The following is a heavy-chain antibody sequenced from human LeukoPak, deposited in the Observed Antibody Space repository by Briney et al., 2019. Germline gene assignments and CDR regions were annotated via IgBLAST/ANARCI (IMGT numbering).Heavy chain of an antibody. J-gene: IGHJ6*03. D-gene: IGHD5-18*01. CDR3: AREPGYSYGYFYYYMDV. CDR2: IIPIFGTA. V-gene: IGHV1-69*06. Sequence: ASVKVSCKASGGTFSSYAISWVRQAPGQGLEWMGGIIPIFGTANYAQKFQGRVTITADKSTSTAYMELSSLRSEDTAVYYCAREPGYSYGYFYYYMDVWGKGTTVTISS. CDR1: GGTFSSYA.